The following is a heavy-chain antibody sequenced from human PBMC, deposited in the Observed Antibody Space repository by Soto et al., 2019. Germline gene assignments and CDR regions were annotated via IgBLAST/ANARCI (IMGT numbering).Heavy chain of an antibody. CDR2: IYSGGST. D-gene: IGHD3-10*01. J-gene: IGHJ4*02. CDR3: ARHITMDPLLVY. Sequence: EVQLVESGGGLIQPGGSLRLSCAASGFTVSSNYMSWVRQAPGKGLEWVSVIYSGGSTYYADSVKGRFTISRDNSKTTLYLQMYSLRAEDTAVYYCARHITMDPLLVYWGQGTLVTVSS. CDR1: GFTVSSNY. V-gene: IGHV3-53*01.